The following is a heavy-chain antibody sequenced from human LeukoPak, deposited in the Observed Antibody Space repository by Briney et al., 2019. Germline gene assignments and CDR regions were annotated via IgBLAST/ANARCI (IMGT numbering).Heavy chain of an antibody. CDR2: INSDGSST. CDR3: ARGRYSYDPFDY. D-gene: IGHD5-18*01. Sequence: GGSLRLSCAASGFTFSSYWMHWVRQAPGKGLVWVSRINSDGSSTSYADSVKGQFTISRDNAKNTLYLQMNSLRAEDTAVYYCARGRYSYDPFDYWGQGTLVTVSS. V-gene: IGHV3-74*01. CDR1: GFTFSSYW. J-gene: IGHJ4*02.